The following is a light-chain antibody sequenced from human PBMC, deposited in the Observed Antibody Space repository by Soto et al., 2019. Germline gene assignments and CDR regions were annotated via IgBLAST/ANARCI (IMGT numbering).Light chain of an antibody. CDR3: QSYDSSLSGYVV. CDR2: GNS. V-gene: IGLV1-40*01. Sequence: QSVLTQPPSVSGALGQRVTISCTGSRSNIGAGYDVHWYQQLPGTAPKLLIYGNSNRPSGVPDRFSGSKSGTSASLAITGLQAEDEADYYCQSYDSSLSGYVVFGGGTKLTVL. J-gene: IGLJ2*01. CDR1: RSNIGAGYD.